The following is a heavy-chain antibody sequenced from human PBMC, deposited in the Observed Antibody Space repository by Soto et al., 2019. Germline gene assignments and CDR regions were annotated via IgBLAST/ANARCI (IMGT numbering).Heavy chain of an antibody. V-gene: IGHV1-69*01. D-gene: IGHD6-6*01. CDR2: IIPIFGTA. J-gene: IGHJ4*02. CDR1: GGTFSSYA. Sequence: QVQLVQSGAEVKKPGASVKVSCKASGGTFSSYAISWVRQAPGQGLEWMGGIIPIFGTANYAQKVQGRVTITANESTSTAYMELISLRSKETAVYYCARYPYSSSSDGPYFDYWGWGTLVTVCS. CDR3: ARYPYSSSSDGPYFDY.